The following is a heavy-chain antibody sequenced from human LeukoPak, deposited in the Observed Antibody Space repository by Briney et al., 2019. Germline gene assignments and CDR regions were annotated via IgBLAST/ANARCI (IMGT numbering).Heavy chain of an antibody. V-gene: IGHV3-7*05. CDR3: AREKVTTTRSFFDY. D-gene: IGHD4-17*01. CDR1: GFTFSNYW. CDR2: IKQDRSEK. J-gene: IGHJ4*02. Sequence: GESLKISCAASGFTFSNYWMTWVRQAPGKGLEWVANIKQDRSEKYYVDSVKGRFTISRDNARNSLFLQMNSLRADDTAVYYCAREKVTTTRSFFDYWGQGTVVTVSS.